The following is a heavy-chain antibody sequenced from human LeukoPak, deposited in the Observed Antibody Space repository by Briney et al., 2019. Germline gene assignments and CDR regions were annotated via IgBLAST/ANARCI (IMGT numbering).Heavy chain of an antibody. CDR2: FDPEEGET. Sequence: ASVKVSCKVSGYTLTQLSMNWVRQAPGRGLEWMGGFDPEEGETIYAQKFQGRVTMTEDTSTDTAYMELSSLRSEDTAMYYCATSPNYDDHMLHYWFDSWGQGTLVIVSS. CDR1: GYTLTQLS. D-gene: IGHD4-17*01. V-gene: IGHV1-24*01. J-gene: IGHJ5*01. CDR3: ATSPNYDDHMLHYWFDS.